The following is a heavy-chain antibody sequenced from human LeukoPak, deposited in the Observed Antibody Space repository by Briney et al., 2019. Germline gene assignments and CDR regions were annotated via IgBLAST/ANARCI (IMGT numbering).Heavy chain of an antibody. V-gene: IGHV3-53*05. CDR3: VKDNPLDY. CDR1: GFTLSSNY. Sequence: GGSLRLSCAASGFTLSSNYMRWVRQAPGKGLEWVSVIYSGGSTYYADSVKGRFTISRDNSKNTLYLQMNSLTSDDTALYYCVKDNPLDYWGQGTLVTVSS. D-gene: IGHD1-14*01. CDR2: IYSGGST. J-gene: IGHJ4*02.